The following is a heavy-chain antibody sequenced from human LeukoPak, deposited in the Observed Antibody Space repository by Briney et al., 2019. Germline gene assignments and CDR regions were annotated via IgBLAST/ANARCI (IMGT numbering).Heavy chain of an antibody. CDR1: GGSISSYY. J-gene: IGHJ4*02. Sequence: SETLSLTCTVAGGSISSYYWSWIRQPPGKGLEWIGYIYYSGSTNYNPSLKSRVTISVDTSKNQFSLKLSSVTAADTAVYYCARVRNYSSGWYYFDYWGQGTLVTVSS. CDR3: ARVRNYSSGWYYFDY. D-gene: IGHD6-19*01. V-gene: IGHV4-59*01. CDR2: IYYSGST.